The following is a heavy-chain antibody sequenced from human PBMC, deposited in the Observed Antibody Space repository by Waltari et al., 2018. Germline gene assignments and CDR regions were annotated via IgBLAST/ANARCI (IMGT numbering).Heavy chain of an antibody. V-gene: IGHV3-23*01. Sequence: EVQLLESGGGFVQPGGSLRLSCGVSEFTFSSYAMSWVRQAPGKGLEWVSTISDSGGSTYYAGSVKGRLTISRDNSKNTLYLQMNSLRAEDTALYFCATGGLAAVPFAYCGQGTLVTVSS. CDR2: ISDSGGST. D-gene: IGHD6-13*01. CDR3: ATGGLAAVPFAY. J-gene: IGHJ4*02. CDR1: EFTFSSYA.